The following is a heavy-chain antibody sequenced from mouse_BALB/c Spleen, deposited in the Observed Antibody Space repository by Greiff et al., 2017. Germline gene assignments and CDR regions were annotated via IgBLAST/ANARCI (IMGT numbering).Heavy chain of an antibody. CDR2: ISSGGST. CDR3: ARGQGITSWFAD. CDR1: GFTFSSYA. V-gene: IGHV5-6-5*01. J-gene: IGHJ3*01. D-gene: IGHD2-4*01. Sequence: EVQLVESGGGLVKPGGSLKLSCAASGFTFSSYAMSWVRQTPEKRLEWVASISSGGSTYYPDSVKGRFTISRDNARNILYLQMSSLRSEDTAMYYCARGQGITSWFADWGQGTLVTVSA.